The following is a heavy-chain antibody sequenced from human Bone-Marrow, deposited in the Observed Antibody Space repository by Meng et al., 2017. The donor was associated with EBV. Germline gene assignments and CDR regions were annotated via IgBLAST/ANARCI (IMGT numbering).Heavy chain of an antibody. CDR2: IYDGGTT. J-gene: IGHJ4*02. D-gene: IGHD6-6*01. V-gene: IGHV4-61*01. CDR1: GASVSGGTFH. Sequence: QVHLQESGPGLVQPSETLSLTCTVSGASVSGGTFHWSWIRQPPGKELEWIGYIYDGGTTIYNPSLKSRVTIFLDTSRNQFSLGLRSVTTADTAVYYCAKSSSSTPGVIDSWGQGTLVTVSS. CDR3: AKSSSSTPGVIDS.